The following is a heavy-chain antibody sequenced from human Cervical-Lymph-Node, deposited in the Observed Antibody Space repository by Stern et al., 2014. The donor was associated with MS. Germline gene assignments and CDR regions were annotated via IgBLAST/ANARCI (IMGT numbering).Heavy chain of an antibody. CDR3: ARDMSTVTTPYFDY. D-gene: IGHD4-17*01. CDR2: INANSGGT. V-gene: IGHV1-2*02. Sequence: VQLVESGAEVRRPGASVKVACKASGFTFTSCYMHWVRQAPGQGLEWMGWINANSGGTSSAQKFQGRGTMTRDTSISTVYMDLTGLTSDDTAIYYCARDMSTVTTPYFDYWGQGTLVTVPS. J-gene: IGHJ4*02. CDR1: GFTFTSCY.